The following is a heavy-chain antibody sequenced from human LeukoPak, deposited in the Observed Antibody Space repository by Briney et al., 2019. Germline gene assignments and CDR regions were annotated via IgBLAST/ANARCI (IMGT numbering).Heavy chain of an antibody. CDR1: GGTFSSYA. Sequence: ASVKVSCKASGGTFSSYAISWVRQAPGQGLEWMGGIIPIFGTANYAQKFQGRVTITTDESTSTAYMELSSLRSEDTAVYYCARSRDVLRYFDWLLSFDSWGQGALVTVSS. V-gene: IGHV1-69*05. D-gene: IGHD3-9*01. CDR3: ARSRDVLRYFDWLLSFDS. J-gene: IGHJ4*02. CDR2: IIPIFGTA.